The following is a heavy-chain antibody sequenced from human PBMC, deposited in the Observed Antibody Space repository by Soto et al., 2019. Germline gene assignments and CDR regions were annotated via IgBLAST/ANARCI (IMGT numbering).Heavy chain of an antibody. J-gene: IGHJ6*02. D-gene: IGHD5-12*01. Sequence: GGSLRLSCAASGFTFSSYGMHWVRQAPGKGLEWVAVISYDGSNKYYADSVKGRFTISRDNSKNTLYLQMNSLRAEDTAVYYCAKDGSRWLRLALYYYYYYGMDVWGQGTTVNVSS. CDR2: ISYDGSNK. CDR1: GFTFSSYG. CDR3: AKDGSRWLRLALYYYYYYGMDV. V-gene: IGHV3-30*18.